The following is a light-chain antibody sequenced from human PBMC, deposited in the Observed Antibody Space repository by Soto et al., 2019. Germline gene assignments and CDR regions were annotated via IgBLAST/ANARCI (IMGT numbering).Light chain of an antibody. CDR3: QQYNSWPLT. J-gene: IGKJ4*01. CDR1: QSVSSSY. CDR2: GAS. Sequence: EIVMTQFPATLSESPGERVTLSCRASQSVSSSYLAWYQQKPGQAPRLLIYGASNRATGVPTRISGSGSGTEFTLTISSLQSEDFAVYYCQQYNSWPLTFGGGTKVEI. V-gene: IGKV3D-15*01.